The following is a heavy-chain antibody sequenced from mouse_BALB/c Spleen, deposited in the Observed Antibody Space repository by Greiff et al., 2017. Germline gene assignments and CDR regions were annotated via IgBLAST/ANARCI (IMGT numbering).Heavy chain of an antibody. CDR3: ASSLYYDFDY. CDR2: ISSGSSTI. Sequence: EVQRVESGGGLVQPGGSRKLSCAASGFTFSSFGMHWVRQAPEKGLEWVAYISSGSSTIYYADTVKGRFTISRDNPKNTLFLQMTSLRSEDTAMYYCASSLYYDFDYWGQGTTLTVSS. D-gene: IGHD1-1*01. V-gene: IGHV5-17*02. J-gene: IGHJ2*01. CDR1: GFTFSSFG.